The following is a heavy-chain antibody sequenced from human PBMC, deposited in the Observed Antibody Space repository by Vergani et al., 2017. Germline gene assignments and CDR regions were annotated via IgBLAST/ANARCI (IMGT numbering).Heavy chain of an antibody. CDR3: ARDSYWRSSGGLWDY. CDR1: GFTFSSYA. Sequence: QVQLVESGGGVVQPGRSLRPPGAASGFTFSSYAMHWVRQAPGKGLEWVAVISYDGSNKYYADSVKGRFTISRDNSKNTLYLQMNSLRAEDTAVYYCARDSYWRSSGGLWDYWGQGTLVTVSS. CDR2: ISYDGSNK. V-gene: IGHV3-30-3*01. J-gene: IGHJ4*02. D-gene: IGHD6-6*01.